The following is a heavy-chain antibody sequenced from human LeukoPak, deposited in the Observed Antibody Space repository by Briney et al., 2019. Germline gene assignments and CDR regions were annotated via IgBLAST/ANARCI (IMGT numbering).Heavy chain of an antibody. J-gene: IGHJ6*02. CDR3: AKDLGVGYYDSSGRPVYYYYGMDV. Sequence: PGGSLRLSCAASGFAFSSHFMHWVRQAPGKGLEWLALISSDGTNQYYADSVKDRFTISRDNSKNTLYLQMNSLRAEDTAVYYCAKDLGVGYYDSSGRPVYYYYGMDVWGQGTTVTVSS. CDR1: GFAFSSHF. V-gene: IGHV3-30*04. CDR2: ISSDGTNQ. D-gene: IGHD3-22*01.